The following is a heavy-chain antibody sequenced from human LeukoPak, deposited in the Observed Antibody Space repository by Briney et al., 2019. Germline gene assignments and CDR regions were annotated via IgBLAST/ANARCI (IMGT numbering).Heavy chain of an antibody. CDR3: VKDLEVADFWSGPDV. V-gene: IGHV3-30*02. CDR2: IQYDGSNK. D-gene: IGHD3-3*01. Sequence: SCKASGYTFTGYYMHWVRQAPGKGLEWVTFIQYDGSNKYYADSVKGRFTISRDNSKNTLYLQMNSLRVEDTAVYSCVKDLEVADFWSGPDVWGKGTTVTVSS. J-gene: IGHJ6*04. CDR1: GYTFTGYY.